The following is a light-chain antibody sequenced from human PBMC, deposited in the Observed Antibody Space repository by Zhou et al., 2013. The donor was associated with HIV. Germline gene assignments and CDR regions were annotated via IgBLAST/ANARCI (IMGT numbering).Light chain of an antibody. Sequence: EIVLTQSPGTLSLSPGERATLSCRASQRVSSSYLAWYQQKPGQAPRLLIYGASGRATGVPDRFRGSGSGTDFTLIITRLEPEDSAAYFCQQYSTSPWTSGLGTKVEI. CDR1: QRVSSSY. CDR2: GAS. V-gene: IGKV3-20*01. J-gene: IGKJ1*01. CDR3: QQYSTSPWT.